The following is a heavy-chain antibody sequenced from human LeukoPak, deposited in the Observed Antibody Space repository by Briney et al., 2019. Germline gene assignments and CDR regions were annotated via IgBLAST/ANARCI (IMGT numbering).Heavy chain of an antibody. D-gene: IGHD6-13*01. CDR2: IYYSGST. CDR1: GGSISSYY. Sequence: SETLSLTCTVSGGSISSYYWSWIRQPPGKGLEWIGYIYYSGSTNYNPSLKSRVTISVDTSKNQFSLKLSSVTAADTAVYYCARGSSGSWTVYWFDPWGQGTLVTVSS. J-gene: IGHJ5*02. CDR3: ARGSSGSWTVYWFDP. V-gene: IGHV4-59*01.